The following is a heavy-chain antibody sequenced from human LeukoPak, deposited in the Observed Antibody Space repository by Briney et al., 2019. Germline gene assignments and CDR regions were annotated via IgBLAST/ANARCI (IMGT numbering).Heavy chain of an antibody. CDR2: INPNSGGT. CDR1: GYTFTSYG. CDR3: ARDRGSSWLRGAFDI. D-gene: IGHD6-13*01. J-gene: IGHJ3*02. V-gene: IGHV1-2*02. Sequence: ASVKVSCKASGYTFTSYGISWVRQAPGQGLEWMGWINPNSGGTNYAQKFQGRVTMTRDTSISTACMELSRLRSDDTAVYYCARDRGSSWLRGAFDIWGQGTMVTVSS.